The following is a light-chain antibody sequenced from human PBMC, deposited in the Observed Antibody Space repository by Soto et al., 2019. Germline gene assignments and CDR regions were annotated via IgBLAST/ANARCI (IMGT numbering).Light chain of an antibody. CDR1: QSISSW. V-gene: IGKV1-5*03. CDR3: QQYET. J-gene: IGKJ1*01. CDR2: KAS. Sequence: DIQMTQSPSTLSASVGDRVTITCRASQSISSWLAWYQQKPGKAPKLLIYKASSLESGVPSRFSGSGSVTEFTLTISSLQPDDFATYYCQQYETFGQGTKVEIK.